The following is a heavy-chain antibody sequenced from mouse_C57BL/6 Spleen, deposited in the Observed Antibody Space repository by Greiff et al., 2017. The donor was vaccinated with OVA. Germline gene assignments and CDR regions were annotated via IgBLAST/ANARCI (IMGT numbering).Heavy chain of an antibody. J-gene: IGHJ2*01. CDR3: AVYYGKPFDY. D-gene: IGHD2-1*01. Sequence: VQLKESGPELVKPGASVKISCKASGYSFTGYYMNWVKQSPEKSLEWIGEINPSTGGTTYNQKFKAKATLTVDKSSSTAYMQLKSLTSEDSAVYYCAVYYGKPFDYWGQGTTLTVSS. CDR1: GYSFTGYY. CDR2: INPSTGGT. V-gene: IGHV1-42*01.